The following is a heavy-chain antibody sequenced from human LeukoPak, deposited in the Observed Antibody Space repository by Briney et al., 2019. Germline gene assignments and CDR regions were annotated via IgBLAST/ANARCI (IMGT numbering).Heavy chain of an antibody. CDR2: ISGDSTDI. CDR3: ARRGYSDSSGYDY. J-gene: IGHJ4*02. V-gene: IGHV3-21*01. Sequence: GGSLRLSCATSGFTFKSYAMNWVRQSPGKGLEWVSSISGDSTDIYYADSLMGRSTISRDNAKNSLYLQINNLRAEDTAIYYCARRGYSDSSGYDYWGQGTLVTVSS. CDR1: GFTFKSYA. D-gene: IGHD3-22*01.